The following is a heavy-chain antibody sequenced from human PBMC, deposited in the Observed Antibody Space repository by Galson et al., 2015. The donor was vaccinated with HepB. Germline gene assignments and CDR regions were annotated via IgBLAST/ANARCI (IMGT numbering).Heavy chain of an antibody. J-gene: IGHJ6*02. CDR2: IKSKTDGGTT. CDR1: GFTFSNAW. CDR3: TASIAARPVYYYYYGMDV. Sequence: SLRLSCAASGFTFSNAWMSWVRQAPGKGLEWVGRIKSKTDGGTTDYAAPVKGRFTISRDDSKNTLYLQMNSLKTEDTAVYYCTASIAARPVYYYYYGMDVWGQGTTVTVSS. D-gene: IGHD6-6*01. V-gene: IGHV3-15*01.